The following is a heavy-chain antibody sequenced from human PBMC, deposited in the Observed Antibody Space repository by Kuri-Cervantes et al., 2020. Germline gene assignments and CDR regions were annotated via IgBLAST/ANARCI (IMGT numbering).Heavy chain of an antibody. CDR3: ARDGGDDSMVQGVIFPYYYMDV. Sequence: GSLRLSCAVSGGSISSSNWWSWVRQPPGKGLEWIGEIYHSGSTNYNPSLKSRVTISVDKSKNQFSLKLSSVTAADTAVYYCARDGGDDSMVQGVIFPYYYMDVWGKGTTVTVSS. CDR2: IYHSGST. D-gene: IGHD3-10*01. V-gene: IGHV4-4*02. J-gene: IGHJ6*03. CDR1: GGSISSSNW.